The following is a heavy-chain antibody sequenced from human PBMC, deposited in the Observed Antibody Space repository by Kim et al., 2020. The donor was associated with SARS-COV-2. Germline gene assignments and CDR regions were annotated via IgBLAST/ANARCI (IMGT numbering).Heavy chain of an antibody. CDR1: GGSISSGSYY. V-gene: IGHV4-61*02. Sequence: SETLSLTCTVSGGSISSGSYYWSWIRQPAGKGLEWIGRIYTSGSTNYNPSLKSRVTISVDTYKNQFSLKLSTVTAADTAVYYCAREDGGYGVDVWGQETTVAVSS. D-gene: IGHD3-10*01. J-gene: IGHJ6*02. CDR2: IYTSGST. CDR3: AREDGGYGVDV.